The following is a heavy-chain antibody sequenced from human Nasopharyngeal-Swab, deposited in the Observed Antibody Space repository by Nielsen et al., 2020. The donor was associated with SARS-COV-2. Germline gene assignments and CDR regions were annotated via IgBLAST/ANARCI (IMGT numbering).Heavy chain of an antibody. CDR1: GFTLRNYD. Sequence: GESLKISCVGSGFTLRNYDMGWVRQTPGKGLEWVSHISGSGGGTYYTDSVKGRFTISRDNSKNTLHLHMSSLRAEDTAVYYCAKMGDYYDSSGYYVYYYYGMDVWGQGTTVTVSS. CDR2: ISGSGGGT. V-gene: IGHV3-23*01. D-gene: IGHD3-22*01. CDR3: AKMGDYYDSSGYYVYYYYGMDV. J-gene: IGHJ6*02.